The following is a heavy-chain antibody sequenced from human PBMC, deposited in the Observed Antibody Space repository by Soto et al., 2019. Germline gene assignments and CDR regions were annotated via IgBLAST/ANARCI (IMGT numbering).Heavy chain of an antibody. D-gene: IGHD3-10*01. J-gene: IGHJ4*02. CDR3: AHRQMVRGVIITEY. V-gene: IGHV2-5*02. CDR2: IYWDDDK. CDR1: GFSLSTSGVG. Sequence: QITLKESGPTLVKPTQTLTLTCTFSGFSLSTSGVGVGWIRQPPGKALEWLALIYWDDDKRYSPSLKSRLTIXKXTXXNQAVLTMTNMDPVDTATYYCAHRQMVRGVIITEYWGQGTLVTVSS.